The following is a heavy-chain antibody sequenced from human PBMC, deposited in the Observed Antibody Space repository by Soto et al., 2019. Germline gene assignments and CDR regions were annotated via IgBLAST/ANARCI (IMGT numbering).Heavy chain of an antibody. Sequence: EVQLVESGGVVVQPGGSLRLSCAASGFTFDDYTMHWVRQAPGKGLEWVSLISWDGGSTYYADSVKGRFTISGDNSKNSLYLQMNSLRTEDTALYYCAKEKNYYDSSGYLLDYWGQGTLVTVSS. CDR3: AKEKNYYDSSGYLLDY. CDR2: ISWDGGST. J-gene: IGHJ4*02. D-gene: IGHD3-22*01. CDR1: GFTFDDYT. V-gene: IGHV3-43*01.